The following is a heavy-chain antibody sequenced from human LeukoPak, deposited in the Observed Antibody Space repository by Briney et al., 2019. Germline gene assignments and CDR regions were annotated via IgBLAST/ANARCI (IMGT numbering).Heavy chain of an antibody. CDR2: IYYSGST. CDR1: GGSISSYY. J-gene: IGHJ6*03. D-gene: IGHD3-22*01. CDR3: ARVRRYYYDSSGYYPDSYYYYYYMDV. Sequence: SETLSLTCTVSGGSISSYYWSWIRQPPGKGLEWIGYIYYSGSTNYNPSLKSRVTISVDTSKNQFSLKLSSVTAADTAVYYCARVRRYYYDSSGYYPDSYYYYYYMDVWGKGTTVTVSS. V-gene: IGHV4-59*01.